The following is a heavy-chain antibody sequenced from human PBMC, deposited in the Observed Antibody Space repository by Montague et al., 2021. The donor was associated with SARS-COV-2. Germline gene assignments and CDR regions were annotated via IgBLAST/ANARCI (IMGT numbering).Heavy chain of an antibody. V-gene: IGHV4-39*01. CDR1: GASISRTSYY. Sequence: SETLSLTCTVSGASISRTSYYWGWIRQPPGKGLEWIGTVLHSGNTYYNPSLKSRLTISVDAPKQQFSLRLSSVTAADTAVYYCTKTDKGVVLPPRLGSFDPWGQGTLVIVSS. CDR3: TKTDKGVVLPPRLGSFDP. J-gene: IGHJ5*02. D-gene: IGHD3-10*01. CDR2: VLHSGNT.